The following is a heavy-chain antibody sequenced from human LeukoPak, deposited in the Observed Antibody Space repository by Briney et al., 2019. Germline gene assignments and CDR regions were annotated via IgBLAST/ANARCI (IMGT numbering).Heavy chain of an antibody. CDR3: ARVRPGYYYMDV. Sequence: GGSLRLSCAASGFSFSSFCRHWVRQAPGKGLVWVSRINIDGSGTTYADSVKGRFTISRDNAKNTLYLQMNSLRVEDTAVYYCARVRPGYYYMDVWGKGTTVTVSS. V-gene: IGHV3-74*01. J-gene: IGHJ6*03. CDR2: INIDGSGT. CDR1: GFSFSSFC. D-gene: IGHD7-27*01.